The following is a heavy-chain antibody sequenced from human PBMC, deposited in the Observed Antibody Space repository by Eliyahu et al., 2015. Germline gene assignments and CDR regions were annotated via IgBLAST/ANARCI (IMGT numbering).Heavy chain of an antibody. CDR2: ISYDGSNK. Sequence: QVQLVESGGGVVQPGRSLRLPCAAXGFTFGSXGMHWVRQAPGKGLEWVAVISYDGSNKYYTDSVKGRFTISRDNSKNTLYLQMNNLRAEDTAVYYCAKAEKSNYDILTGYYYYYGMDVWGKGTTVTVSS. CDR3: AKAEKSNYDILTGYYYYYGMDV. D-gene: IGHD3-9*01. V-gene: IGHV3-30*18. J-gene: IGHJ6*04. CDR1: GFTFGSXG.